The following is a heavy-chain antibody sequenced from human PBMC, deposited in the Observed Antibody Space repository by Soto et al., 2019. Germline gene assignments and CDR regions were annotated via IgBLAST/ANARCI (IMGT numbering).Heavy chain of an antibody. Sequence: SETLSLTCTVSGGSIISYCWSWIRQPPGKGLEWIGYIYYSGSTNYNPSLKSRVTISVDTSKNQFSLKLSSVTAADTAVYYCARVENSGSLPYWGQGTLVTVSS. CDR3: ARVENSGSLPY. CDR1: GGSIISYC. CDR2: IYYSGST. D-gene: IGHD1-26*01. V-gene: IGHV4-59*01. J-gene: IGHJ4*02.